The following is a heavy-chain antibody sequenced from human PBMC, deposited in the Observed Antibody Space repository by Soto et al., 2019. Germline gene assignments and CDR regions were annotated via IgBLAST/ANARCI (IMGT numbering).Heavy chain of an antibody. Sequence: QVQLQDSGPGLVKPSETLSLTCSVSGGSVINASFYWTWIRQAPGTGQEYIGYIFYTGVTNYNPSLSSRVTISLDTSKNHFSLKLNSMTAADTAVYYCVRVLDSSWYADLWGRGTLVTVSS. CDR2: IFYTGVT. J-gene: IGHJ2*01. CDR1: GGSVINASFY. V-gene: IGHV4-61*03. D-gene: IGHD3-22*01. CDR3: VRVLDSSWYADL.